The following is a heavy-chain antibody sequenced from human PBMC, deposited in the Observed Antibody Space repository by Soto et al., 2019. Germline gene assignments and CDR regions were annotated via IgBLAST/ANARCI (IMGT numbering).Heavy chain of an antibody. J-gene: IGHJ4*02. Sequence: QVQLVQSGVEVKKPGASVKVSCKAFGYTFTSYGISWVRQAPGQGLQWMGWISVYNGDTYYAQKFQGRVTMTTDTSTSTAYMELRSLGSDDTACYYWARWLQSDHGVNRQFDFWGQGTLVTFSS. V-gene: IGHV1-18*01. CDR3: ARWLQSDHGVNRQFDF. D-gene: IGHD4-17*01. CDR1: GYTFTSYG. CDR2: ISVYNGDT.